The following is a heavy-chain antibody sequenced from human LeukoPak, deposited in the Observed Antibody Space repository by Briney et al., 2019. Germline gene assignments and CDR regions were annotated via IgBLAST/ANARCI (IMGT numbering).Heavy chain of an antibody. J-gene: IGHJ4*02. V-gene: IGHV3-15*01. D-gene: IGHD2-2*01. Sequence: PGGSLRLSCVASGFTFSNAWMSWVRQAPGKGLEWVGRIKSKTDGGTTDYAAPVKGRFTISRDDSKNTLYLQMNSLKTEDTAVYYCTTIRGYCSSTSCYALDYWGQGTLVTVSS. CDR1: GFTFSNAW. CDR2: IKSKTDGGTT. CDR3: TTIRGYCSSTSCYALDY.